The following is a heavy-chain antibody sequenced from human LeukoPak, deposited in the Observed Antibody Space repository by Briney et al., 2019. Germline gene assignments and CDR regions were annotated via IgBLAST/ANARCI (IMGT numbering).Heavy chain of an antibody. Sequence: ASVKVSCKASGGTFSSYAISWVRRAPGQGLEWMGGIIPIFGTANYAQKFQGRVTITADESTSTAYLELSSLRSEDTAVYYCAREGTPYSSSWYWFDPWGQGTLVTVSS. J-gene: IGHJ5*02. CDR2: IIPIFGTA. D-gene: IGHD6-13*01. CDR1: GGTFSSYA. V-gene: IGHV1-69*13. CDR3: AREGTPYSSSWYWFDP.